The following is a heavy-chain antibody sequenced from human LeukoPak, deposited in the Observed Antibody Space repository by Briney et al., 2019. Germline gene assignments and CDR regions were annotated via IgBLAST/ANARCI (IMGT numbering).Heavy chain of an antibody. J-gene: IGHJ4*02. CDR1: GYSINSGYY. V-gene: IGHV4-38-2*02. CDR3: ARVLRGAAAADY. Sequence: PSETLSLTCTVSGYSINSGYYWGWIRQPPGKGLEWIGSIYHSGSTYYNPSLKSRVTISVDTSKNQFSLKLSSVTAADTAVYYCARVLRGAAAADYWGQGTLVTVSS. CDR2: IYHSGST. D-gene: IGHD6-13*01.